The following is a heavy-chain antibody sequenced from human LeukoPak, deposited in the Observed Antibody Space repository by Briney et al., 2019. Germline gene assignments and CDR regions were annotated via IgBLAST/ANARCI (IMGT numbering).Heavy chain of an antibody. Sequence: GGSLRLSCVASGFSFSSYAMSWVRQAPARGLEWVSSMKGGGETFYADSVKGRFTLSRDLSRNTVFLQLNNLRDEDTAIYYCARASWLSNADAVSWGQGTLVTVSS. J-gene: IGHJ4*02. CDR1: GFSFSSYA. CDR2: MKGGGET. V-gene: IGHV3-23*01. D-gene: IGHD1-1*01. CDR3: ARASWLSNADAVS.